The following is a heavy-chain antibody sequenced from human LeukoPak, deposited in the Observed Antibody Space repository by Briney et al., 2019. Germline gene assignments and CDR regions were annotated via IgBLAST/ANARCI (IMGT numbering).Heavy chain of an antibody. CDR3: AKNSGLYSSSWYPTFPPTYFDY. V-gene: IGHV3-53*01. Sequence: PGGSLRLSCAASGFTVSSNYMSWVRQAPGKGLEWVSVIYSGGSTYYADSVKGRFTISRDNSKNTLYLQMNSLRAEDTAVYYCAKNSGLYSSSWYPTFPPTYFDYWGQGTLVTVSS. J-gene: IGHJ4*02. CDR1: GFTVSSNY. D-gene: IGHD6-13*01. CDR2: IYSGGST.